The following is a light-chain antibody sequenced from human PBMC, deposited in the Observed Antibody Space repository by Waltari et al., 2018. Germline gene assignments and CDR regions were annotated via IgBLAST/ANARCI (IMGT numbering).Light chain of an antibody. CDR3: LQYKSLWT. CDR2: KVS. V-gene: IGKV1-5*03. CDR1: QSISNW. Sequence: DIQMTQSPSTLSASVGDRVTITCRASQSISNWLAWYQQKPGKAPNLLISKVSNLVSGVPSRFSGSGSGTEFTLTISSLQPDDFATYYCLQYKSLWTFGQGTKVQTK. J-gene: IGKJ1*01.